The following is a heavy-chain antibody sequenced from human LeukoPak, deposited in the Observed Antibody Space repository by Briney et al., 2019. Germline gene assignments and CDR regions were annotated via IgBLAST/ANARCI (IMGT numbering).Heavy chain of an antibody. V-gene: IGHV3-49*03. J-gene: IGHJ4*02. CDR3: TRGGDIVVVVAATLDY. CDR1: GFTFGDYA. CDR2: IRSKAYGGTT. Sequence: PGGSLRLSCTASGFTFGDYAMSWFRRAPGKGLEWVGFIRSKAYGGTTEYAASVKGRFTISRDDSKSIAYLQMNSLKTEDTAVYYCTRGGDIVVVVAATLDYWGQGTLVTVSS. D-gene: IGHD2-15*01.